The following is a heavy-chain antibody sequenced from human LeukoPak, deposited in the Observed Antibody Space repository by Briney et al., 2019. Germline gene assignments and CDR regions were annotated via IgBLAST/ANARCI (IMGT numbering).Heavy chain of an antibody. CDR2: ISGSGGST. D-gene: IGHD5-12*01. CDR3: AKDLLPSWLPGAFDI. CDR1: GFTFSSYA. J-gene: IGHJ3*02. Sequence: GGSLRLSCAASGFTFSSYAMSWVRQAPGKGLERVSAISGSGGSTYYADSVKGRFTISRDNSKNTLYLQMNSLRAEDTAVYYCAKDLLPSWLPGAFDIWGQGTMVTVSS. V-gene: IGHV3-23*01.